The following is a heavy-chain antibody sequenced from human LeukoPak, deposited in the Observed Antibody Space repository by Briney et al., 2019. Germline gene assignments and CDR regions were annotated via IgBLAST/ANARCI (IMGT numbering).Heavy chain of an antibody. V-gene: IGHV3-7*01. CDR2: IKQDGSEK. J-gene: IGHJ4*02. CDR3: ARYRYDYVWGSPYFDY. D-gene: IGHD3-16*01. CDR1: GFSFSSYW. Sequence: GGSLRLSCEGSGFSFSSYWMSWVRQAPGKGLEWVANIKQDGSEKYYVDSVKGRFTISRDNAKNSLYLQMNSLRAEDTAVYYCARYRYDYVWGSPYFDYWGQGTLVTVSS.